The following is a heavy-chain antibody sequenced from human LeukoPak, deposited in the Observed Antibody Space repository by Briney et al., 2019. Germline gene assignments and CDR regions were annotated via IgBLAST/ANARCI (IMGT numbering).Heavy chain of an antibody. D-gene: IGHD3-22*01. Sequence: SMKISCKASGGTFSSSPISWLRQAPGHGLQWMGGITPILGTGRYMKNFQGRVTMTADASTSTVYMEMSSLRSEDTAVYYCARVTTRGTFDYWGPRTLVTVSS. CDR3: ARVTTRGTFDY. V-gene: IGHV1-69*13. J-gene: IGHJ4*02. CDR1: GGTFSSSP. CDR2: ITPILGTG.